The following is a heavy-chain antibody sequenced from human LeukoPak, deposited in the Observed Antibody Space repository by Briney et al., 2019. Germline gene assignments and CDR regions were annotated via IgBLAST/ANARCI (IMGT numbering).Heavy chain of an antibody. Sequence: PGGSLRLSCAASGFTFSSYGMHWVRQAPGKGLEWVAVISYDDGSHKYYADSVKGRFTISRDNSKSTLYLQMNSLRVEDTAVYYCARKQLVGATTGALEYWGQGTLVTVSS. CDR3: ARKQLVGATTGALEY. CDR1: GFTFSSYG. J-gene: IGHJ4*02. V-gene: IGHV3-30*03. D-gene: IGHD1-26*01. CDR2: ISYDDGSHK.